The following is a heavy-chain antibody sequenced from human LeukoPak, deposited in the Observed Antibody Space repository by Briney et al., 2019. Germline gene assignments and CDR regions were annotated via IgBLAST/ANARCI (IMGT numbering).Heavy chain of an antibody. D-gene: IGHD3-3*01. CDR2: ISGSGGST. V-gene: IGHV3-23*01. CDR1: GFTFSSYA. J-gene: IGHJ4*02. CDR3: AKDRPNYDFWSGYSTAFDY. Sequence: GGSLRLSCAASGFTFSSYAMSWVRQAPGKGLEWVSAISGSGGSTYYADSVKGRFTISRDNSKNTLYLQMNSLRAEDTAVYYCAKDRPNYDFWSGYSTAFDYWGQGNLVTVSS.